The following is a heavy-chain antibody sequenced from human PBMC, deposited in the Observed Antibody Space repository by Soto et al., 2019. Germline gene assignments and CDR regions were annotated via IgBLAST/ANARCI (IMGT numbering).Heavy chain of an antibody. CDR1: AISFNTYG. CDR3: AGQRSPEGWFDP. Sequence: PGGSLRLSCAASAISFNTYGVTWVRQAPGKGLEWVSTVTVTGGSTYYADSVKGRFTISRDRSNYTVSLLLNSLRVEDTAIYYRAGQRSPEGWFDPWGQGTLVTSPQ. D-gene: IGHD1-1*01. V-gene: IGHV3-23*01. CDR2: VTVTGGST. J-gene: IGHJ5*02.